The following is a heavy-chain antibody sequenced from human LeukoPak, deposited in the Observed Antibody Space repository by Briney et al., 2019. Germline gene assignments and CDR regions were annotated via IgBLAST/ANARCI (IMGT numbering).Heavy chain of an antibody. D-gene: IGHD4-11*01. Sequence: PGGSLRLSCEASGFSVSYYYMVWVRQAPGKGLECISYIPNDDSVIYYADSVRGRLSVSRDSARNSLSLQLNSLRVEDTAVYYCARVVDSNGYDWGQGTLVTVSS. CDR2: IPNDDSVI. CDR3: ARVVDSNGYD. CDR1: GFSVSYYY. V-gene: IGHV3-11*01. J-gene: IGHJ4*02.